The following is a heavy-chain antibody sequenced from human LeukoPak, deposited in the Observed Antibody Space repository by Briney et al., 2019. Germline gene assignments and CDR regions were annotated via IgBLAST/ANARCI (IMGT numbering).Heavy chain of an antibody. CDR1: GFTFSSYA. Sequence: PGGSLRLSCAASGFTFSSYAMSSVRQAPGKGLEWVSAISVSGGSTYYAASVKGRFTISRDNSKTTLYLQMNSLRAEDTAVYDCAKVDGYGGWGQGTLVTVSS. CDR2: ISVSGGST. D-gene: IGHD4-23*01. J-gene: IGHJ4*02. V-gene: IGHV3-23*01. CDR3: AKVDGYGG.